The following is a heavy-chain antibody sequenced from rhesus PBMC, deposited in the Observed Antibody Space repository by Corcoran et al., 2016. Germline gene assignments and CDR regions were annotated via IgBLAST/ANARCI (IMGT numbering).Heavy chain of an antibody. V-gene: IGHV4-169*01. J-gene: IGHJ6*01. CDR1: GGSISSSY. D-gene: IGHD3-3*01. CDR3: ARGLDRGGLDS. CDR2: IYGSGSST. Sequence: QLQLQESGPGLVKPSETLSVTCAVSGGSISSSYWSWIRQAPGKGLVWIGYIYGSGSSTNYNPSLKCRVTLLVDTSKNQLSLKLSSVTTADTALYYCARGLDRGGLDSWGQGVVVTVFS.